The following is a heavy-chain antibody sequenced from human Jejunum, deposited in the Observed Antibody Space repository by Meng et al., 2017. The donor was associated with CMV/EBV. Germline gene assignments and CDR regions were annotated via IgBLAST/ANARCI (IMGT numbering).Heavy chain of an antibody. CDR1: GYIFTDDY. CDR3: AKEGVLYGMDV. CDR2: INPSGYNT. D-gene: IGHD4/OR15-4a*01. V-gene: IGHV1-46*01. Sequence: KASGYIFTDDYIHWVRQAPGQGLEWMAIINPSGYNTNYTQKFQGRITVTRDTSTRTVYMELKNLRFEDTAVYYCAKEGVLYGMDVWGQGTTVTVSS. J-gene: IGHJ6*02.